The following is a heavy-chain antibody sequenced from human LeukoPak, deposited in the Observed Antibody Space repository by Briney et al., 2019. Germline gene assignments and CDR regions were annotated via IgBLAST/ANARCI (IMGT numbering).Heavy chain of an antibody. CDR2: INPSGGST. CDR3: ARGRGSIKDGMDV. D-gene: IGHD1-14*01. V-gene: IGHV1-46*01. Sequence: ASVKVSCTASGYTFTSYYMHWVRQAPGQGPEWMGIINPSGGSTSYAQKFQGRVTMTRDTSTSTVYMELSSLRSEDTAVYYCARGRGSIKDGMDVWGQGTTVTVSS. CDR1: GYTFTSYY. J-gene: IGHJ6*02.